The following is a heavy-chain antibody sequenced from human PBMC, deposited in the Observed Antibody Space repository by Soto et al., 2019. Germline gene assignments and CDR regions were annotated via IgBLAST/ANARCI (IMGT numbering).Heavy chain of an antibody. CDR1: GFTFSSYS. CDR2: ISSSSSYI. V-gene: IGHV3-21*01. D-gene: IGHD5-18*01. CDR3: ARGDSYASPLPCWY. Sequence: EVQLVESGGGLIKPGGSLRLSCAASGFTFSSYSMNWVRQAPGKGLEWVSSISSSSSYIYYADSVKGRFTISRDNAKNSLYLQMISLRAEDTAVYYCARGDSYASPLPCWYWGQGTLVTVSS. J-gene: IGHJ4*02.